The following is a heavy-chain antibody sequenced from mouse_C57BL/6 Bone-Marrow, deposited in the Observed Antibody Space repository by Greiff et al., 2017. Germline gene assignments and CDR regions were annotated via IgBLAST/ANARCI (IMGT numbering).Heavy chain of an antibody. CDR2: ISYDGSN. CDR1: GYSITSGYY. CDR3: AREGDYGPYAMDY. V-gene: IGHV3-6*01. Sequence: ESGPGLVKPSQSLSLTCSVTGYSITSGYYWNWIRQFPGNKLEWMGYISYDGSNNYNPSLKNRISITRDTSKNQFFLKLNSVTTEDTATYYCAREGDYGPYAMDYWGQGTSVTVSS. J-gene: IGHJ4*01. D-gene: IGHD1-1*01.